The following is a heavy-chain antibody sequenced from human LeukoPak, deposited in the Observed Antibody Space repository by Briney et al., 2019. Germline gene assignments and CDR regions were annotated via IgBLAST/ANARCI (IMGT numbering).Heavy chain of an antibody. D-gene: IGHD3-10*01. CDR2: IHYGGST. V-gene: IGHV4-59*01. J-gene: IGHJ4*02. CDR1: GASISSYY. Sequence: SETLSLTCTVSGASISSYYWSLIRQPPGKGLEWIGYIHYGGSTNYNPSLKSRVTISVDTSKNQFSLNLNSVTAADTALYYCAHMGFGELSFDYWGQGTLVTVSS. CDR3: AHMGFGELSFDY.